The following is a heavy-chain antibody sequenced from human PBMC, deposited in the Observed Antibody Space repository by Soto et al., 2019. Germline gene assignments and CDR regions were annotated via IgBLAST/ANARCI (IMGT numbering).Heavy chain of an antibody. Sequence: SETLSLTCTVSGGSISNAAYSWSWIRQPPGKGLEWIGYIYPSGMPFYNPSPRSRVTISIDRSNDQFSLNLKSVTAADTAVYYCARERGGYGLFDSWGQGTLVTVSS. D-gene: IGHD5-18*01. J-gene: IGHJ4*02. CDR1: GGSISNAAYS. V-gene: IGHV4-30-2*01. CDR3: ARERGGYGLFDS. CDR2: IYPSGMP.